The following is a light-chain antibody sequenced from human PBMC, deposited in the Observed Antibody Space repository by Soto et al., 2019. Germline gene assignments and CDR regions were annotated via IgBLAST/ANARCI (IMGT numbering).Light chain of an antibody. Sequence: EIVLTQSPGTLSLSPGERATLSCRASQSVSNNYLAWYQQKPGQAPRLLIYGASTRATGIPARFSGSGSGTEFTLTISSLQSEDFAVYYCQQYDKWPPYTFGQGTKVDI. V-gene: IGKV3-15*01. J-gene: IGKJ1*01. CDR2: GAS. CDR3: QQYDKWPPYT. CDR1: QSVSNN.